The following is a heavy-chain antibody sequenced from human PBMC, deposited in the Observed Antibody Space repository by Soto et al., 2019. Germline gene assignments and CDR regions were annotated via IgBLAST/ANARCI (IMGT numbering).Heavy chain of an antibody. CDR2: IRSKANSYAT. V-gene: IGHV3-73*01. D-gene: IGHD3-10*01. J-gene: IGHJ6*02. CDR1: GCTFSGSA. CDR3: TRHMDYGSGSYYNVDSYYGMDV. Sequence: GGSLRLSCAASGCTFSGSAMHWVRQASGKGLEWVGHIRSKANSYATAYAASVKGRFTISRDDSKNTAYLQMNSLKTEDTAVYYCTRHMDYGSGSYYNVDSYYGMDVWGQGTTVTVSS.